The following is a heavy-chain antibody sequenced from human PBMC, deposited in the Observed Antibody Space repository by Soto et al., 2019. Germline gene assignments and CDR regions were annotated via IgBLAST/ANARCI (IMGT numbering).Heavy chain of an antibody. J-gene: IGHJ4*02. Sequence: GGSLTLSCAASGFTFTRYSMNWVRQAPGKGLEWVSSISSTTHYIYYAASMRGRFTISRDNAKNAVYLEMNSLRAEDTAVYYCARESEDLTSNFDYWGQGTLVTVSS. V-gene: IGHV3-21*06. CDR2: ISSTTHYI. CDR3: ARESEDLTSNFDY. CDR1: GFTFTRYS.